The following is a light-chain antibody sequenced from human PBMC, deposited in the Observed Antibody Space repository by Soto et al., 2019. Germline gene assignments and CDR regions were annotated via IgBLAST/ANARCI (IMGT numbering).Light chain of an antibody. CDR2: DAS. V-gene: IGKV1-5*01. CDR1: QSISSW. CDR3: QQYNSYPLT. J-gene: IGKJ1*01. Sequence: IQMTQYPSTLSASVGDRVTITCRASQSISSWLAWYQQKPGKAPKLLIYDASSLESGVPSRFSGSGSGTEFTLTISSLQPDDFATYYCQQYNSYPLTFGQGTKVEIK.